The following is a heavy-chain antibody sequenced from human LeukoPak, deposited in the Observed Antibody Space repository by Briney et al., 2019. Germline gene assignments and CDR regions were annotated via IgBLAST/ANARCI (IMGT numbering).Heavy chain of an antibody. J-gene: IGHJ4*02. CDR1: GFTFTSFA. V-gene: IGHV3-23*01. Sequence: GGSLRLSCAASGFTFTSFAMSWVRQAPGKGLEWVTAISTTGGTTYYADSVKGRFTISRDNSKNTLYLQMNSLRAEDTAVYYCAKRERVGTTIGHWGRGTLVTVSS. CDR3: AKRERVGTTIGH. D-gene: IGHD1-26*01. CDR2: ISTTGGTT.